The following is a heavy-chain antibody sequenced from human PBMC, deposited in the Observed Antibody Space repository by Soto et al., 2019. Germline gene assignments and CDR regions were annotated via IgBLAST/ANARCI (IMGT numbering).Heavy chain of an antibody. V-gene: IGHV4-39*01. CDR3: VRHYGCGFDY. D-gene: IGHD3-10*01. CDR1: GGSISSSSYY. CDR2: IYYSGST. J-gene: IGHJ4*02. Sequence: SETLSLTCTVSGGSISSSSYYWGWIRQPPGKGLEWIGSIYYSGSTYYNPSLKSRVTISVDTSKNQFSLKLSSVTAADTAVYYSVRHYGCGFDYWGQGTLVTVSS.